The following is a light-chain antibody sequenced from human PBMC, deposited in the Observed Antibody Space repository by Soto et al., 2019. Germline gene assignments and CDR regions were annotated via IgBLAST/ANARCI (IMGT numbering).Light chain of an antibody. Sequence: EIVLTQSPATLSLSPGERATLSCRASQSVSSYLAWYQQKPGQAPRLLIYGASNRATGIPARFSGSGSGTDFTLTISSLEPEDFAVYYCQQRSNWPTWTFGQGTKV. CDR1: QSVSSY. J-gene: IGKJ1*01. CDR3: QQRSNWPTWT. CDR2: GAS. V-gene: IGKV3-11*01.